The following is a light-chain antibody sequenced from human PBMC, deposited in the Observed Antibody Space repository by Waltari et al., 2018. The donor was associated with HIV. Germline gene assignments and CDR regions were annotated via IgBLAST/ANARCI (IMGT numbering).Light chain of an antibody. J-gene: IGLJ2*01. Sequence: QSALTQPPSVSGAPGQRVTISCTGNRSNIGAGYFVHWYQHLPGTAPKLLVYSAINRPSGVPDRFPASKSGTSASLVITGLQSEDEADYYCQAYDSSLRASVFGGGTKLTVL. V-gene: IGLV1-40*01. CDR3: QAYDSSLRASV. CDR2: SAI. CDR1: RSNIGAGYF.